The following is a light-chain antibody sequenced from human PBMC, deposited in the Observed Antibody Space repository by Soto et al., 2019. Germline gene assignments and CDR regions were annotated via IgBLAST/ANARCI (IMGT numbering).Light chain of an antibody. CDR2: DAS. Sequence: DIQMTQSPSSLSASVGDRVTITCQASQNINNYLNWYQQKPGKAPKLLIYDASSLESGVPSRFSGTGSATEFILTISSLQPEDFATYYCQQADSFPLTFGGGTKVDIK. CDR1: QNINNY. J-gene: IGKJ4*01. V-gene: IGKV1-12*01. CDR3: QQADSFPLT.